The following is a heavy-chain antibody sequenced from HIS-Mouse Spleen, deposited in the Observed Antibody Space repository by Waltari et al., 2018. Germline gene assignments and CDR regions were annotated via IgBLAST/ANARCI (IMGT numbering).Heavy chain of an antibody. CDR2: MNPNSGNT. Sequence: QVQLVQSGAEVKKPVASVKVSCKASGYTFPSYDINCVRQATGQGLAWMGLMNPNSGNTGYAQKFQGRVTMTRNTSISTAYMELSSLRSEDTAVYYCARGHDYSNYFDYWGQGTLVTVSS. J-gene: IGHJ4*02. D-gene: IGHD4-4*01. CDR3: ARGHDYSNYFDY. CDR1: GYTFPSYD. V-gene: IGHV1-8*01.